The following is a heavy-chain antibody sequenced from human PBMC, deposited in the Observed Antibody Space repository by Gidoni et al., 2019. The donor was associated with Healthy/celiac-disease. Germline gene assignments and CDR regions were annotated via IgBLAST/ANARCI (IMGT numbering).Heavy chain of an antibody. D-gene: IGHD2-2*01. J-gene: IGHJ3*02. V-gene: IGHV3-33*01. CDR1: GFTFSSYG. CDR3: ARTNRDQAFDI. CDR2: IWYDGSNK. Sequence: QVQLVESGGGVVQPGRSLRLSCAASGFTFSSYGMHWVRQAPGKGLEWVAVIWYDGSNKYYADSVKGRFTISRDNSKNTLYLQMNSLRAEDTAVYYCARTNRDQAFDIWGQGTMVTVSS.